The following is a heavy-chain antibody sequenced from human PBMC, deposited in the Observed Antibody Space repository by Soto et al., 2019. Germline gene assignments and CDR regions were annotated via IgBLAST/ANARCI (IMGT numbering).Heavy chain of an antibody. CDR3: TRLNYYDTSGYPYFFDY. CDR2: VHYVGTT. D-gene: IGHD3-22*01. CDR1: GDSMSEFY. Sequence: SETLSLTXSVSGDSMSEFYWSWIRQSPGKGLEWIGYVHYVGTTKYNPSHMSRVTISVDTSKKQFSLNLGSVTAADTAVYYCTRLNYYDTSGYPYFFDYWGQGAPVTVSS. J-gene: IGHJ4*02. V-gene: IGHV4-59*12.